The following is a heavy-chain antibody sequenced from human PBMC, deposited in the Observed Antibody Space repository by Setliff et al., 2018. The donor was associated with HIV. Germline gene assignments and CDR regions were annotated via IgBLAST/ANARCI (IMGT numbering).Heavy chain of an antibody. CDR1: GFTFSRSD. CDR3: ARTSIVVAGNDY. J-gene: IGHJ4*02. CDR2: ISTGSDAT. Sequence: PGESLKISCAVSGFTFSRSDMSWVRQAPGKGLEWVSYISTGSDATYYADSVKGRFTISRDNPKNSLYLQMNSLRVEDTAVYYCARTSIVVAGNDYWGQGTLATVSS. V-gene: IGHV3-48*04. D-gene: IGHD6-19*01.